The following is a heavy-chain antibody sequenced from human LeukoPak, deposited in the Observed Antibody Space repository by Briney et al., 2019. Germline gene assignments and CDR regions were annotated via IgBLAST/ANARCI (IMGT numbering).Heavy chain of an antibody. CDR1: GFTVSRNY. J-gene: IGHJ4*02. D-gene: IGHD6-19*01. Sequence: QPGGSLRLSCAASGFTVSRNYMSWVRQAPGKGLEWVSVIYSGGSTHYADSVRGRFTISRDNSKNTLYPQMNSLRAEDTAVYYCARESGGGHGWPLVYIDYWGQGTLVTVSS. V-gene: IGHV3-66*01. CDR2: IYSGGST. CDR3: ARESGGGHGWPLVYIDY.